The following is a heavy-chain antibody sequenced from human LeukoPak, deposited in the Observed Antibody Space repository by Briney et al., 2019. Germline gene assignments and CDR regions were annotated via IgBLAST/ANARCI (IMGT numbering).Heavy chain of an antibody. CDR3: ARDTVAGIAAAGDY. J-gene: IGHJ4*02. D-gene: IGHD6-13*01. V-gene: IGHV4-39*07. CDR1: GGSISSSSYY. Sequence: SETLSLTCTVSGGSISSSSYYWGWIRQPPGKGLEWIGSIYYSGSTYYNPSLKSRVTISVDTSKNQFSLKLSSVTAADTAVYYCARDTVAGIAAAGDYWGQGTLVTVSS. CDR2: IYYSGST.